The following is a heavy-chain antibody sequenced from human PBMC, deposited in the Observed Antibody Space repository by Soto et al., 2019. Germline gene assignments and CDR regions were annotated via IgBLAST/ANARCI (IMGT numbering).Heavy chain of an antibody. CDR1: GLPFSSYA. CDR3: AKDLPGSGWSFDY. D-gene: IGHD6-19*01. J-gene: IGHJ4*02. CDR2: IINRGSST. V-gene: IGHV3-23*01. Sequence: EVQLLESGGGLVQPGGSLRLSCAASGLPFSSYAMSWVRQAPGKGLEWVSSIINRGSSTYYADSVKGRFTISRDNSKNTLYLLMNNLRAEDTAIYYCAKDLPGSGWSFDYWGQGTLVTVSS.